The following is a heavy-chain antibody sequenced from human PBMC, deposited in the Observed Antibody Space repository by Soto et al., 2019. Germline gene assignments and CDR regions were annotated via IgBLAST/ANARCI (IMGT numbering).Heavy chain of an antibody. J-gene: IGHJ4*02. Sequence: EVPLVESGGGLVKPGGSLRLSCAVSGFTFNNAWMNWVRQAPGKGPEWVGHIKSKTDGGTTDYGASVKGRFTISRDDSKNMLYLQINSLRTEDTAVYYCTTDVWPFRGGDYWGRGTLVTVSS. D-gene: IGHD2-8*01. CDR3: TTDVWPFRGGDY. V-gene: IGHV3-15*07. CDR1: GFTFNNAW. CDR2: IKSKTDGGTT.